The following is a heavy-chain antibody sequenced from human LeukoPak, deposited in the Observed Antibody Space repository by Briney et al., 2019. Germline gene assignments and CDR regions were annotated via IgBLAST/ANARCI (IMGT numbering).Heavy chain of an antibody. CDR3: ARGGRRGWLLSAYYFDY. CDR2: INHSGST. V-gene: IGHV4-34*01. Sequence: SETLSLTCAVYGGSFSGYYWSWIRQPPGKGLEWVGEINHSGSTNYNPSLKSRVTISVDTSKNQFSLKLSSVTAADTAVYYCARGGRRGWLLSAYYFDYWGQGTLVTVSS. J-gene: IGHJ4*02. CDR1: GGSFSGYY. D-gene: IGHD3-9*01.